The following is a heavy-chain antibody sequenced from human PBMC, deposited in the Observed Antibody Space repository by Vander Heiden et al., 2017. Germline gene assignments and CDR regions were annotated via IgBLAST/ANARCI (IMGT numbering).Heavy chain of an antibody. Sequence: EVQLVESGGGLVKPGGSLRLSCAASGFTFSSYSMNWVRQAPGKGLEWVSSISSSSSYIYYADSGKGRFTISRDNAKNSLYMQMNRLRAEETAVYYCAIVVAAAGTKGWFDPWGHGTMITVYS. CDR3: AIVVAAAGTKGWFDP. V-gene: IGHV3-21*01. J-gene: IGHJ5*02. D-gene: IGHD6-13*01. CDR2: ISSSSSYI. CDR1: GFTFSSYS.